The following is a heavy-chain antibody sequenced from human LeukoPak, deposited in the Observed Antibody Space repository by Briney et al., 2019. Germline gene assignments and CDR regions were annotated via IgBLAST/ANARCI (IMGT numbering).Heavy chain of an antibody. Sequence: GGSLRLSCIASGFTLSRYIMNWVRQAPGKGLEWVASISNDSRYIYYSDSVKGRFTISRDNAENTVYLQTNSLRVEDTAMYYCASLSGVWDTGDKKWFDPWGQGTLVTVSS. CDR2: ISNDSRYI. D-gene: IGHD2-8*02. V-gene: IGHV3-21*01. J-gene: IGHJ5*02. CDR1: GFTLSRYI. CDR3: ASLSGVWDTGDKKWFDP.